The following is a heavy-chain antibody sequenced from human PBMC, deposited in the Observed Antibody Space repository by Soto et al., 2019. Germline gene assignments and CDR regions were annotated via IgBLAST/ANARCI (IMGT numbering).Heavy chain of an antibody. D-gene: IGHD6-13*01. CDR2: IKQDGSEK. CDR1: GFTFSSYG. Sequence: SGGSLRHSCAASGFTFSSYGMHSVRQAPGKGLEWVANIKQDGSEKYYVDSVKGRFTISRDNAKNSLYLQMNSLRAEDTAVYYCAREAAAGNDAFDIWGQGTMLTVSS. CDR3: AREAAAGNDAFDI. V-gene: IGHV3-7*01. J-gene: IGHJ3*02.